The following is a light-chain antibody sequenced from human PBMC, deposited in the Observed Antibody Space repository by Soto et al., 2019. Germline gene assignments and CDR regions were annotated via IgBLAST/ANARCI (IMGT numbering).Light chain of an antibody. CDR1: SASVLTSYY. Sequence: QSVVSQEPSFSVSPGETVTLTCGLTSASVLTSYYPSWYQQTPGQAPRTLIYSTNIRSSGVPDRFSGSILGNKAALTITGAQADDESDYYCAFYVGSGTVVFGGGTKLTVL. V-gene: IGLV8-61*01. J-gene: IGLJ2*01. CDR3: AFYVGSGTVV. CDR2: STN.